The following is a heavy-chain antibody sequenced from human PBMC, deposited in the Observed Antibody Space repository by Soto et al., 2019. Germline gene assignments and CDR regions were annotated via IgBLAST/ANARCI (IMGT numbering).Heavy chain of an antibody. J-gene: IGHJ4*02. CDR3: AKVGDAYNSFFDY. V-gene: IGHV3-30*18. CDR2: ISHVVGNK. D-gene: IGHD1-26*01. Sequence: PAGSLRLSCAVHGLTFSTHGIDCVRQAAGNGMAWVAVISHVVGNKYYAGSGKGRFTITSDNSKNTLYLQMNSLKAEDTAVYYCAKVGDAYNSFFDYWGQGTMVTVSS. CDR1: GLTFSTHG.